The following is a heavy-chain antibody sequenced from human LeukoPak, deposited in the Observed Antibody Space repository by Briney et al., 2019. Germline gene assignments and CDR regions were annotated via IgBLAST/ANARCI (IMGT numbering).Heavy chain of an antibody. J-gene: IGHJ5*02. D-gene: IGHD6-13*01. CDR3: ARAVAAIVNWFDP. Sequence: ASVTVSCKASGYTFAGYYMHWVRQAPGQGLEWMGWINPNSGDTNNAQKFQGRVTMTSDTSISTAYMELSRLRSDDTAVYYCARAVAAIVNWFDPWGQGTLVTVSS. CDR1: GYTFAGYY. V-gene: IGHV1-2*02. CDR2: INPNSGDT.